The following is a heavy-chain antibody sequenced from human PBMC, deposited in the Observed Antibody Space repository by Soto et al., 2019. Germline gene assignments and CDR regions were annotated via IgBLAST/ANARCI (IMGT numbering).Heavy chain of an antibody. D-gene: IGHD2-21*02. Sequence: GGTLSRSSVAPRFTFNNYWMTWLRQAPGKGLERVAHIKGDGSEISYGDYVKGRFSICRDKAKNSLYLQMNSLRVEDTAVYYCARHGDYCFAYWGQGILVTVSS. J-gene: IGHJ4*02. CDR2: IKGDGSEI. CDR1: RFTFNNYW. V-gene: IGHV3-7*03. CDR3: ARHGDYCFAY.